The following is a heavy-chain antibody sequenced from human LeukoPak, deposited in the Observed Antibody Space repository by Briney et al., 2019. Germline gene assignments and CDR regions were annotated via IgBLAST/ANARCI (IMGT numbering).Heavy chain of an antibody. V-gene: IGHV1-69*13. D-gene: IGHD3-22*01. CDR3: ARDRGSGSNDAFDI. CDR2: IIPIFGTA. CDR1: GGTFSSYA. J-gene: IGHJ3*02. Sequence: SVKVSCKASGGTFSSYAISWVRQAPGQGLEWMGGIIPIFGTANYTQKFQGRVTITADESTSTAYMELSSLRSEDTAVYYCARDRGSGSNDAFDIWGQGTMVTVSS.